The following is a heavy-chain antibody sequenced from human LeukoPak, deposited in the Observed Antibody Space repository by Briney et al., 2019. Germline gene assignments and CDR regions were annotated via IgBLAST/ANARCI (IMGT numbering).Heavy chain of an antibody. V-gene: IGHV3-23*01. CDR2: ISGSGAST. CDR1: AFTFSSYA. Sequence: PGGSLRLSCAASAFTFSSYAMSWVRQAPGKGLEWVSGISGSGASTYYADAVKGRFTISRDNSKNTLYLQMNTLRAEVTAVYYCAEVSIGWYYYFGYWGQGTLVTVSS. J-gene: IGHJ4*02. CDR3: AEVSIGWYYYFGY. D-gene: IGHD6-19*01.